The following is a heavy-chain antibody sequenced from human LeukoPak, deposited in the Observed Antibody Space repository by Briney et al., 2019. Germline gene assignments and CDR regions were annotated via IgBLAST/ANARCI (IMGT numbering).Heavy chain of an antibody. CDR3: ARAPDWSNPVYNYYYMDV. CDR2: ISGSSSYI. V-gene: IGHV3-21*01. CDR1: GFTFSRYS. J-gene: IGHJ6*03. Sequence: PGGSLRLSCAASGFTFSRYSMNWVRQAPGKGLEWVSSISGSSSYIYYADSVKGRFTISRHNAKNSLYLQMNSLRAEDTAVYYCARAPDWSNPVYNYYYMDVWGKGTTVTISS. D-gene: IGHD3-9*01.